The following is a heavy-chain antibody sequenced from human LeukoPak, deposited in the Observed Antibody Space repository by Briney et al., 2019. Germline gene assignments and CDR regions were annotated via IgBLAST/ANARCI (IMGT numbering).Heavy chain of an antibody. J-gene: IGHJ1*01. CDR2: IYYRGST. CDR3: ARDGGFGGATRAEYFQH. V-gene: IGHV4-39*07. D-gene: IGHD3-10*01. Sequence: SETLSLTCTVSGGSIGSSSYYWGWIRQPPGKGLEWIGNIYYRGSTNYNPSLKSRVTISVDTSKNQFSLKLSSVTAADTAVYYCARDGGFGGATRAEYFQHWGQGTLVTVSS. CDR1: GGSIGSSSYY.